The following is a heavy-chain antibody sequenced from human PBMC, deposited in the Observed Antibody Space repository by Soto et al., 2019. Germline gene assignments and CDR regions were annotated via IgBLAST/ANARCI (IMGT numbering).Heavy chain of an antibody. V-gene: IGHV4-34*01. D-gene: IGHD2-2*01. CDR1: GGSFSGYY. CDR3: ARGLLYSSTSWMGYYYYMEV. Sequence: PSETLSLTCAVYGGSFSGYYWSWIRQPPGKGLEWIGEINHSGSTNYNPSLKSRVTISVDTSKNQFSLKLSSVTAADTAVYYCARGLLYSSTSWMGYYYYMEVWGKGTTVTVSS. CDR2: INHSGST. J-gene: IGHJ6*03.